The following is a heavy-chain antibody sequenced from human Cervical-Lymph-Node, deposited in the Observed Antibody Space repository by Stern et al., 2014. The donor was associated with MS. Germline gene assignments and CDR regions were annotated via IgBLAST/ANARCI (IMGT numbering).Heavy chain of an antibody. CDR1: GFTFTSSA. V-gene: IGHV1-58*01. Sequence: QLVQSGPEVKKPGTSVKVSCKASGFTFTSSAVQWVRQARGQRLEWIGWIVVGSGNTNYAQKFQERVTITRDMSTSTAYMELSSLRSEDTAVYYGAAADIVATTFDYWGQGTLVTVSS. CDR2: IVVGSGNT. J-gene: IGHJ4*02. CDR3: AAADIVATTFDY. D-gene: IGHD5-12*01.